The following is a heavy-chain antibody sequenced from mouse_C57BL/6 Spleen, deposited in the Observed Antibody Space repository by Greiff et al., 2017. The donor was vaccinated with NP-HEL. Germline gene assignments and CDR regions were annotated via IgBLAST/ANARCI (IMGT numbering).Heavy chain of an antibody. CDR2: IRNKANNHAT. Sequence: DVKLVESGGGLVQPGGSMKLSCAASGFTFSDAWMDWVRQSPEKGLEWVAEIRNKANNHATYYAESVKGRFTISRDDSKSSVYLQMNSLRAEDTGIYYCTRLAHYYGSSPLGYWGQGTTLTVSS. V-gene: IGHV6-6*01. J-gene: IGHJ2*01. CDR1: GFTFSDAW. D-gene: IGHD1-1*01. CDR3: TRLAHYYGSSPLGY.